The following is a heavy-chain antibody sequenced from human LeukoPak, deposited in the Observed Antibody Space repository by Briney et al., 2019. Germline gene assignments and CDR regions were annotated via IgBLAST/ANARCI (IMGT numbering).Heavy chain of an antibody. J-gene: IGHJ4*02. CDR3: AGVPTVTFFDY. CDR2: IYYSVST. CDR1: GGSISSSSYY. Sequence: ASETLSLTCTVSGGSISSSSYYWGWIRQPPGKGLEWIGSIYYSVSTYYNPSLKSRVTISVDTSKNQFSLKLSSVTAADTAVYYCAGVPTVTFFDYWGQGTLVTVSS. D-gene: IGHD4-17*01. V-gene: IGHV4-39*07.